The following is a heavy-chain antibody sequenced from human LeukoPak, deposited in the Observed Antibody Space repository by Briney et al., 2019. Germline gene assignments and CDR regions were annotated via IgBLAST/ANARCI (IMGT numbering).Heavy chain of an antibody. J-gene: IGHJ4*02. CDR3: ARRKTGTMEDY. CDR2: INHSGST. Sequence: PSETLSLTCAVYGGSFSGYYWSWIRQPPGKGLEWIGEINHSGSTNYNPSLKSRVTISVDTSKSQFSLKLSSVTAADTAVYYCARRKTGTMEDYWGQGTLVTVSS. V-gene: IGHV4-34*01. CDR1: GGSFSGYY. D-gene: IGHD1-7*01.